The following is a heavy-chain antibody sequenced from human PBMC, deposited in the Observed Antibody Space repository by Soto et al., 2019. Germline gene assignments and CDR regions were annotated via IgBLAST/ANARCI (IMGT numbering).Heavy chain of an antibody. CDR1: GFTFNNAW. D-gene: IGHD2-2*01. CDR2: IKTKTEGGTT. V-gene: IGHV3-15*07. CDR3: TSSSVRCCYADFAEY. Sequence: GGSLRLSCEASGFTFNNAWMSWVRQAPGKGLEWVGRIKTKTEGGTTDYSALVKGRFVISRDDSKNTLFLQMNSLETDDTAIYFCTSSSVRCCYADFAEYWGQGTLVTVSS. J-gene: IGHJ4*02.